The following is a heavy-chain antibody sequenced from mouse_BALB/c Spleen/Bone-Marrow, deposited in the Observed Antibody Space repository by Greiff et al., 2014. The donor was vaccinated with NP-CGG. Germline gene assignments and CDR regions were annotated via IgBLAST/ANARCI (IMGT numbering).Heavy chain of an antibody. V-gene: IGHV1-7*01. CDR1: GYTFTSYW. J-gene: IGHJ4*01. Sequence: VQLQQSGAELAKPGASVKMSCKASGYTFTSYWMHWVKQRPGPGLEWIGYINPSTGYTEYNQKFKDKATLTADKSSSTAYMQLSSLTSEDSAVYYCARQITTVDYAMDYWGQGTSVTVSS. CDR3: ARQITTVDYAMDY. CDR2: INPSTGYT. D-gene: IGHD1-1*01.